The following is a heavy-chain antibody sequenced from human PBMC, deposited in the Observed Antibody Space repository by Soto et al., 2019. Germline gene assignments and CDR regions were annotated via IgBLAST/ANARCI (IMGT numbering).Heavy chain of an antibody. CDR2: INAGNGNT. CDR3: ARDNENVIVPAAMGWFDP. V-gene: IGHV1-3*01. D-gene: IGHD2-2*01. J-gene: IGHJ5*02. CDR1: GYTFTSYA. Sequence: ASVKVSCKASGYTFTSYAMHWVRQAPGQRLEWMGWINAGNGNTKYSQKFQGRVTITRDTSASTAYMELSSLRSEDTAVYYCARDNENVIVPAAMGWFDPWGQGTLVTVSS.